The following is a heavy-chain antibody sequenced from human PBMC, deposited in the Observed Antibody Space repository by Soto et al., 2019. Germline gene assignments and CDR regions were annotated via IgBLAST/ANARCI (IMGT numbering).Heavy chain of an antibody. CDR1: GGGNSRYS. D-gene: IGHD3-9*01. CDR2: IIPIFGTA. V-gene: IGHV1-69*05. Sequence: VKLSWKAGGGGNSRYSRRWVRHENGKGLEGMGGIIPIFGTANYAQKFQGRVVMTRDTSTSTVYMELSSLRSEDSALYYCTRESRVPPDDLLTGYSGWWIDPWGQGTLVTVSS. CDR3: TRESRVPPDDLLTGYSGWWIDP. J-gene: IGHJ5*02.